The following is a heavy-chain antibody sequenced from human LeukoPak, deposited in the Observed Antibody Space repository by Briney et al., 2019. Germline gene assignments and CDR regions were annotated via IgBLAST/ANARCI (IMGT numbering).Heavy chain of an antibody. Sequence: SETLSLTCTVSGGSINNYYWSWIRQPPGKGLEWIGYIYYSGSTYYNPSLKSRATISIDTSKNQFSLKLSSVTAADTAVYYCARRVAVSNDNAFDIWGQGTMVTVSS. V-gene: IGHV4-59*01. CDR2: IYYSGST. D-gene: IGHD6-19*01. CDR3: ARRVAVSNDNAFDI. CDR1: GGSINNYY. J-gene: IGHJ3*02.